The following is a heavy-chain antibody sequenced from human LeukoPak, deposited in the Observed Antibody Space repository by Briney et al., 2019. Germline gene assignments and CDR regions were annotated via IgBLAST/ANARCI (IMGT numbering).Heavy chain of an antibody. CDR2: ISGGGGKT. D-gene: IGHD2/OR15-2a*01. CDR3: AKNGTRAEPGNY. V-gene: IGHV3-23*01. CDR1: GFTFSIYD. Sequence: PGGSLRLSCAASGFTFSIYDLSWVRQAPGKGLEWVSAISGGGGKTYYADSVKGRFTISRDNSKKTLYLQMNSLRAEDTAVYYCAKNGTRAEPGNYWGQGTLVTVSS. J-gene: IGHJ4*02.